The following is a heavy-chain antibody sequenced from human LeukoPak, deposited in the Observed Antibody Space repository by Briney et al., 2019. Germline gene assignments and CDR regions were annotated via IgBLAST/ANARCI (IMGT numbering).Heavy chain of an antibody. D-gene: IGHD1-26*01. J-gene: IGHJ3*01. CDR1: GFTFTSYW. CDR3: AKSLLTTASGTGRAFDL. Sequence: PGGSLRLSCAASGFTFTSYWMHWVRQGPGKGLEWVSRIKSDGSSTNYADSVKGRFTISRDNSKNTLYLQMNSLRADDTAEYYCAKSLLTTASGTGRAFDLWGQGTMVTVSS. V-gene: IGHV3-74*01. CDR2: IKSDGSST.